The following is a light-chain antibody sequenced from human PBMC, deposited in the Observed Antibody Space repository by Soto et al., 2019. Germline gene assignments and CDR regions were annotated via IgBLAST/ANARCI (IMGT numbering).Light chain of an antibody. CDR2: GAS. CDR1: QSVSNN. Sequence: IVMTQSPVTLSVSPGERATLSCRASQSVSNNLAWYQQKPGQAPRLLIFGASSRATGIPARFSGSGSGTEFTLTITSLQSEDFAVYYCHQYNNWPPLSFGGGTKVEIK. V-gene: IGKV3-15*01. J-gene: IGKJ4*01. CDR3: HQYNNWPPLS.